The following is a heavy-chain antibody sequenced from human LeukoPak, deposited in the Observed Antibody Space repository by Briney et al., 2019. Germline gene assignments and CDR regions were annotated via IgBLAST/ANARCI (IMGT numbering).Heavy chain of an antibody. CDR2: IRHDGSDK. Sequence: GGSLRLSCEASGFTFSKYGMHWVRQAPGKGLEWVAFIRHDGSDKYYIDSVKDRFNISRDNSKNTLYLQMNSLRTDDTAVYYCATEFNYYGSGSYGWGQGALVTVSS. CDR1: GFTFSKYG. CDR3: ATEFNYYGSGSYG. J-gene: IGHJ4*02. D-gene: IGHD3-10*01. V-gene: IGHV3-30*02.